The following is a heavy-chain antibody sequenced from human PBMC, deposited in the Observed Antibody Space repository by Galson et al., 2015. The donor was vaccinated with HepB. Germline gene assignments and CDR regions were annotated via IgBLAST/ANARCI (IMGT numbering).Heavy chain of an antibody. Sequence: SVKVSCKASGGTFSSYAISWVRQAPGQGLEWMGRIIPILGIANYAQKFQGRVTITADKSTSTAYMELSSLRSEDTAVYYCARVRDYGDYTGYYYYGMDVWGQGTTVTVSS. V-gene: IGHV1-69*04. D-gene: IGHD4-17*01. CDR2: IIPILGIA. J-gene: IGHJ6*02. CDR1: GGTFSSYA. CDR3: ARVRDYGDYTGYYYYGMDV.